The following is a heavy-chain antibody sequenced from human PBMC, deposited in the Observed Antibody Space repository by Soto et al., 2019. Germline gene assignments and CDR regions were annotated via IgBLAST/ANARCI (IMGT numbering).Heavy chain of an antibody. J-gene: IGHJ4*02. CDR2: VYYTGST. CDR3: ARVLTRRYRNSAFQY. CDR1: GVSISNYY. V-gene: IGHV4-59*12. Sequence: KASETLSLTCTLSGVSISNYYWTCIRQTPGKGLEWIGYVYYTGSTNYNPSLKSRVHISIDTSKNEFYLNLTSVTAAETAIYYCARVLTRRYRNSAFQYLGQATLVSLSS. D-gene: IGHD3-9*01.